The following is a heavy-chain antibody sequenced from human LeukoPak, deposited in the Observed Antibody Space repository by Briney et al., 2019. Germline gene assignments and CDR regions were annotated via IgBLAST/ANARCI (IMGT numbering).Heavy chain of an antibody. D-gene: IGHD5-12*01. CDR2: IIPIFGTA. V-gene: IGHV1-69*06. Sequence: SVKASCKASGYTFTSYAMNWVRQAPGQGLEWMGGIIPIFGTANYAQKFQGRVTITADKSTSTAYMELSSLRSEDTAVYYCARVGLRLRYLGYWGQGTLVTVSS. CDR1: GYTFTSYA. J-gene: IGHJ4*02. CDR3: ARVGLRLRYLGY.